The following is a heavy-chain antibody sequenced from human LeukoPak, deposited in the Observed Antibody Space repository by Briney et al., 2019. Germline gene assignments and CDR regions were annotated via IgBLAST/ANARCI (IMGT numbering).Heavy chain of an antibody. CDR3: ASRVGAYSQPYYY. D-gene: IGHD4/OR15-4a*01. V-gene: IGHV3-53*05. Sequence: PAGSLRLSCTVSGFTVSSNSMSWVRQAPGKGLEWVSFTYSDNTHYSHTVKGRFTISRDTSKNTLYLQMNSLRSEDTAVYYCASRVGAYSQPYYYWGEGTLVTVSS. J-gene: IGHJ4*02. CDR1: GFTVSSNS. CDR2: TYSDNT.